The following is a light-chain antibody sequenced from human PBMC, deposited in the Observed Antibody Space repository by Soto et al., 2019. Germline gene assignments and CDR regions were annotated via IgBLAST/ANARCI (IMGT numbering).Light chain of an antibody. CDR3: QKYSSVPV. J-gene: IGKJ3*01. CDR2: AAS. Sequence: DIQMTQSPTSLSASVGDRVTITCRASQGIRNFVAWYQQKPGKAPKLLIYAASTLQSGVPSRFSGSGSGTDFTLTLTNLQPEDVATYSCQKYSSVPVFGPGTKVEI. CDR1: QGIRNF. V-gene: IGKV1-27*01.